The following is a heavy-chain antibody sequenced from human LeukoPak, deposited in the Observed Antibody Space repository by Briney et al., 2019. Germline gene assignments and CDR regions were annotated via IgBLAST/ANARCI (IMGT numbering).Heavy chain of an antibody. CDR1: GYTLTELS. D-gene: IGHD6-19*01. CDR3: AKPPARYSSGWYPLGD. CDR2: FDPEDGET. V-gene: IGHV1-24*01. Sequence: GASVKVSCKVSGYTLTELSMHWVRQAPGKGLEWMGGFDPEDGETIYAQEFQGRVTMTEDTSTDTAYMELSSLRSEDTAVYYCAKPPARYSSGWYPLGDWGQGTLVTVSS. J-gene: IGHJ4*02.